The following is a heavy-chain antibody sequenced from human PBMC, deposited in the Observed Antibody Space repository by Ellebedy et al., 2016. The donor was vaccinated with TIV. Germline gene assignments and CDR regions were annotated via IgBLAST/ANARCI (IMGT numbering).Heavy chain of an antibody. Sequence: AASVKVSCKTSGYTFANHAMHWVRQAPGQSLEWMGWINPGSGNTKYSQTFQGRLTITSDTSASTVYMELSSLRSEDTAMYYCARVQGYSSSSARGHWFDPWGQGTLVTVSS. D-gene: IGHD6-6*01. CDR3: ARVQGYSSSSARGHWFDP. V-gene: IGHV1-3*01. CDR1: GYTFANHA. CDR2: INPGSGNT. J-gene: IGHJ5*02.